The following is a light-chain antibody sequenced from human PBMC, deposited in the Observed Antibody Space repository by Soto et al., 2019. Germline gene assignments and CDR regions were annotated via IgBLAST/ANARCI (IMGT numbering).Light chain of an antibody. V-gene: IGLV2-23*01. J-gene: IGLJ2*01. CDR3: CSYAGSSNVV. Sequence: QSVLTQPASVSGSPGQSITISCTGTSSDVGSYNLVSWYQQHPGKAPKLLIYERSKRPSGVSNRFSGPKSGNTAALTISGLQAEDEADYYCCSYAGSSNVVFGRGTKLTVL. CDR2: ERS. CDR1: SSDVGSYNL.